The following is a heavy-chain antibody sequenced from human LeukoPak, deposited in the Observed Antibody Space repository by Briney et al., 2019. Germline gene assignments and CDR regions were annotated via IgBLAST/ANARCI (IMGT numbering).Heavy chain of an antibody. CDR1: GYIFNRQG. CDR2: INTDSGKA. V-gene: IGHV7-4-1*02. CDR3: AREILRFDI. Sequence: ASVKVSCKAPGYIFNRQGMNWVRQAPGQGLEWMGWINTDSGKATYAQGFTGRFVFSLDSSVSTVYLQISDLMPEDTAKYYCAREILRFDIWGQGTTVTVSS. J-gene: IGHJ3*02.